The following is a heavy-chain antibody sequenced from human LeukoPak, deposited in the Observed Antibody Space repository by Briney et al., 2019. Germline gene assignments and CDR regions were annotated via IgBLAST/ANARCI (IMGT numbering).Heavy chain of an antibody. Sequence: GASVKVSCKASGYTFTSYGISWVRQAPGQGLEWMGWINPNSGGTNYAQKFQGRVTMTRDTSISTAYMELSRLTSDDTAVYYCARDRASSSWSYYYYYYYMDVWGKGTTVTVSS. CDR3: ARDRASSSWSYYYYYYYMDV. D-gene: IGHD6-13*01. V-gene: IGHV1-2*02. J-gene: IGHJ6*03. CDR2: INPNSGGT. CDR1: GYTFTSYG.